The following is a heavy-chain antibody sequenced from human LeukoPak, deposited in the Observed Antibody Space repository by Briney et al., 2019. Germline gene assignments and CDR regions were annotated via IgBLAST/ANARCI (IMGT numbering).Heavy chain of an antibody. D-gene: IGHD3-10*01. CDR1: GFTVSTPV. V-gene: IGHV3-30*18. CDR3: AKGKDLYGALDI. CDR2: ISFDGTTK. Sequence: PGGSLRLSCAASGFTVSTPVMHWVRQAPGKGLDWAAIISFDGTTKYYADSVKGRFTISRDTSKNTLFLQMDSLRAEDTAVYYCAKGKDLYGALDIWGQGTMVTVSS. J-gene: IGHJ3*02.